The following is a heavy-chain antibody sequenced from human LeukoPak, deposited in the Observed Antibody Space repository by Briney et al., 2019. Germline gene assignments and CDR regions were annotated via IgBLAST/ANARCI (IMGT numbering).Heavy chain of an antibody. CDR1: GGSISSYY. J-gene: IGHJ3*02. CDR2: FYISGST. D-gene: IGHD1-7*01. Sequence: SETLSLTCTVSGGSISSYYWSWIRQPAGKGLEWIGRFYISGSTNYNPSLKSRVTMSVDTSKNQFSLKLSSVTAADTAVYYCAREGGTSALRAFDIWGQGTMVTVSS. CDR3: AREGGTSALRAFDI. V-gene: IGHV4-4*07.